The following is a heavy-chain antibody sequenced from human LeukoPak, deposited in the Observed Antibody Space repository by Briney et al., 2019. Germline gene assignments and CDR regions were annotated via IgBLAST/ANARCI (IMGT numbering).Heavy chain of an antibody. V-gene: IGHV4-59*08. J-gene: IGHJ6*02. Sequence: SETLSLTCTVSGGSISSYYWSWIRQPPGKGLEWIGYIYYSGSTNYNPSLKSRVTISVDTSKNQFSLKLSSVTAADTAVYYCARQPGYCSSTSCYTGPYGMDVWGQGTTVTVSS. CDR1: GGSISSYY. D-gene: IGHD2-2*02. CDR2: IYYSGST. CDR3: ARQPGYCSSTSCYTGPYGMDV.